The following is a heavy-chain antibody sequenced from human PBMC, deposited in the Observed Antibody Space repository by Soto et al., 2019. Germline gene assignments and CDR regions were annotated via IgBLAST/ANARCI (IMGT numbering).Heavy chain of an antibody. CDR2: IVVGSGNI. CDR3: AAVPYYYDSSGYYYADAFDI. Sequence: QMQLLQSGPEVKKPGTSVKVSCKASGFTFTSSAVQWVRQARGQRLEWIGWIVVGSGNINYAQKFQERVTITRDMSTSTAYMELSSLRSEDTAVYYCAAVPYYYDSSGYYYADAFDIWGQGTMVTVSS. V-gene: IGHV1-58*01. J-gene: IGHJ3*02. D-gene: IGHD3-22*01. CDR1: GFTFTSSA.